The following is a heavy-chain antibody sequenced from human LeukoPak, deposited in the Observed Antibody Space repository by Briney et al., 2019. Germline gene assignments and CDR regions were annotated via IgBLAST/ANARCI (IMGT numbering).Heavy chain of an antibody. J-gene: IGHJ5*02. Sequence: PGGSLRLSCAASGFTFSDYYMSWIRQAPGKGLEWVSYISSSGSGGSTYYADSVKGRFTISRDNSKNTLYLQMNSLRAEDTAVYYCAKVQYLLSYYDFWSGYYTGIDWFDPWGQGTLVTVSS. CDR3: AKVQYLLSYYDFWSGYYTGIDWFDP. V-gene: IGHV3-11*01. CDR2: ISSSGSGGST. D-gene: IGHD3-3*01. CDR1: GFTFSDYY.